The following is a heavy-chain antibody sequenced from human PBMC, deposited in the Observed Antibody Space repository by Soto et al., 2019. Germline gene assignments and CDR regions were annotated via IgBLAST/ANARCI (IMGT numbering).Heavy chain of an antibody. V-gene: IGHV2-5*01. J-gene: IGHJ6*02. CDR2: IYWYDDK. CDR1: WFSLSTGGVG. Sequence: QITLKESGPALVKPTQTLTLTCTISWFSLSTGGVGVGWIRQPTGKALEWLALIYWYDDKRYSPYLRRRLTITKATSKNQFVLTMTHLYPVDTATYSFAHSRCGGDCLQSYSSHYYYGMDVWGQGTTVTVSS. D-gene: IGHD2-21*02. CDR3: AHSRCGGDCLQSYSSHYYYGMDV.